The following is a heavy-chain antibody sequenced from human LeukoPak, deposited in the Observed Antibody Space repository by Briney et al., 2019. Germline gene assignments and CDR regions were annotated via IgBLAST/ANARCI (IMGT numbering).Heavy chain of an antibody. CDR2: INHSGST. CDR3: VKHELKMGASMDV. V-gene: IGHV4-34*01. J-gene: IGHJ6*03. D-gene: IGHD3-16*01. CDR1: GGSFSGYY. Sequence: SETLSLTCAVYGGSFSGYYWSWIRQPPGKGLEWIGEINHSGSTNYNPSLKSRVTISVDTSKNQFSLKLSSVTAADTAVYYCVKHELKMGASMDVGAKGPTVPISS.